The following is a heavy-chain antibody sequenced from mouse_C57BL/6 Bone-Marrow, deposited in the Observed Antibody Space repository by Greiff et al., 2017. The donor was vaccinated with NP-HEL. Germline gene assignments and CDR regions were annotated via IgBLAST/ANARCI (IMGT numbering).Heavy chain of an antibody. CDR3: AGYLYYYEGDS. V-gene: IGHV1-81*01. D-gene: IGHD1-1*01. CDR1: GYTFTSYG. CDR2: IYPRSGNT. J-gene: IGHJ2*01. Sequence: QVQLQQSGAELARPGASVKLSCKASGYTFTSYGISWVKQRTGQGLEWIGEIYPRSGNTYYNEKLKGKATLTADKSSSTAYMELRSLTSEDSAVYFCAGYLYYYEGDSWGPGTTLTVSS.